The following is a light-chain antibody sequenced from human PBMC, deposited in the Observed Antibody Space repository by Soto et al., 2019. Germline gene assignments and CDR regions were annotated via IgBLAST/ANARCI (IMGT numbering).Light chain of an antibody. CDR2: GAS. CDR3: RKYDNAPFT. CDR1: QSLSSNY. J-gene: IGKJ3*01. Sequence: EIVLTQSPGTLSLSPGERATLSCRASQSLSSNYLAWDQQRPGQSPRLLVYGASSRATGIPDRFSGSGFGTDFALTISRLEPEDSAVYYCRKYDNAPFTFGPGPRVGIK. V-gene: IGKV3-20*01.